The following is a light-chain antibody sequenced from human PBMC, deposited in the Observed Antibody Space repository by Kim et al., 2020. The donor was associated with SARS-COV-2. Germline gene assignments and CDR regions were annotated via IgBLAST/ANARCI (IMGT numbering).Light chain of an antibody. CDR2: DVY. V-gene: IGLV2-14*01. CDR3: CSYTSRNTYV. J-gene: IGLJ1*01. Sequence: GQSITISCTGTSSDSGDSKYVSWYQHYPGKVPKLLIYDVYKRPSGVSTHFSGSKSGTTASLTISGLQVEDEADYYCCSYTSRNTYVFGTGTKVTVL. CDR1: SSDSGDSKY.